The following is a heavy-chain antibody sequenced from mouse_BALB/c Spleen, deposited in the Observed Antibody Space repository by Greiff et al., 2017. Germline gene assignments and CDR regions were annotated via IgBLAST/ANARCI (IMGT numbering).Heavy chain of an antibody. CDR2: ISSGGST. Sequence: EVKLLESGGGLVKPGGSMKLSCAASGFTFSSYAMFWVRQTPEKRLEWVASISSGGSTYYPDSVKGRFTISRDNARNILYLQMSSLRSEATAMYYCARDYYGPNFDYWGQGTTLTVSA. V-gene: IGHV5-6-5*01. D-gene: IGHD1-1*01. CDR1: GFTFSSYA. J-gene: IGHJ2*01. CDR3: ARDYYGPNFDY.